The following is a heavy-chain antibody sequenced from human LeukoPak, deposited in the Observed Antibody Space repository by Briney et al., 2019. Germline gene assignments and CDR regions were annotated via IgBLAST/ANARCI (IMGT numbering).Heavy chain of an antibody. V-gene: IGHV3-48*03. Sequence: GGSLRLSCAASGFTFSSYEMNWVRQAPGKGLEWVSYISSSGSTIYYADSVKGRFTISGDNAKNSLYLQMNSLRAEDTAVYYCARDRHYYDSSGYVTNYYGMDVWGQGTTVTVSS. J-gene: IGHJ6*02. CDR1: GFTFSSYE. CDR2: ISSSGSTI. D-gene: IGHD3-22*01. CDR3: ARDRHYYDSSGYVTNYYGMDV.